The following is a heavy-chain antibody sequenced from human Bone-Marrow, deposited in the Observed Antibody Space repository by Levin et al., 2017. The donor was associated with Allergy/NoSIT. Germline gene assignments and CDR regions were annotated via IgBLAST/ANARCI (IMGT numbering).Heavy chain of an antibody. CDR2: IHYDGKT. D-gene: IGHD2-21*01. CDR1: GDSISSSY. V-gene: IGHV4-59*01. J-gene: IGHJ2*01. CDR3: AREYGGDWYFDV. Sequence: SQTLSLTCTVSGDSISSSYWSWIRQPPGRGLEWIGYIHYDGKTNYNPSLKSRITISLDTSKNEFSLNLRSVTAADTAVYFCAREYGGDWYFDVWGRGTLVTVSS.